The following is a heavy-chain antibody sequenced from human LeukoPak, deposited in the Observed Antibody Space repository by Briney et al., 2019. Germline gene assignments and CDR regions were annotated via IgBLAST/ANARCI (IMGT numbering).Heavy chain of an antibody. CDR1: GGSFRGYY. CDR2: INHSGST. J-gene: IGHJ5*02. V-gene: IGHV4-34*01. Sequence: SETLSLTCSVYGGSFRGYYWSWIRQPPGKGLEWIGEINHSGSTNYNPSLKSRVTISVDTSKFFLRLSSVTAADTAVYFCARESGNWFDPWGQGTLVTVSS. CDR3: ARESGNWFDP.